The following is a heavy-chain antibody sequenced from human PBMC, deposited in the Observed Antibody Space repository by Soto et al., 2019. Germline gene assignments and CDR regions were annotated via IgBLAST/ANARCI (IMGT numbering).Heavy chain of an antibody. CDR2: ISSRSIYT. D-gene: IGHD4-17*01. CDR1: GFTFSDYY. Sequence: QVPLVEPGGGLVKPGGSLRLSCAASGFTFSDYYMSWIRQATGKGLEWVSYISSRSIYTNYAGSVKGLFTISRDNAKNSLYLQMNSLRAEDTAVYYCARVRADAFEIWGQGTMVTVSS. CDR3: ARVRADAFEI. V-gene: IGHV3-11*05. J-gene: IGHJ3*02.